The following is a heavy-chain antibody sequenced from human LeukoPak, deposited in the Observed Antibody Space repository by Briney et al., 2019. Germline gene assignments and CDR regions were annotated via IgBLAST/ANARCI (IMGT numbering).Heavy chain of an antibody. J-gene: IGHJ6*03. CDR3: ARVVAGSTSGWYYYYYMDV. CDR1: GYTFTSYG. D-gene: IGHD2-2*01. V-gene: IGHV1-18*01. CDR2: ISPNNGNT. Sequence: EASVKVSCKASGYTFTSYGISWVRQAPGQGLEWMGGISPNNGNTNYAQKLQGRVTMTTDTSTSTAYMELRSLRSDDTAVYYCARVVAGSTSGWYYYYYMDVWGKGTTVTVSS.